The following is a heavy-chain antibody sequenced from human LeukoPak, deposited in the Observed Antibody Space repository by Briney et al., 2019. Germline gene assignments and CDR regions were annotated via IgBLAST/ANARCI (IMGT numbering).Heavy chain of an antibody. J-gene: IGHJ4*02. Sequence: ASVKVSCKASGYTFTSYYMHWVRQAPGQGLEWMGGIIPIFGTANYAQKFQGRVTITADESTSTAYMELSSLRSEDTAVYYCARSPGPDIRGGYFDYWGQGTLVTVSS. CDR1: GYTFTSYY. D-gene: IGHD5-12*01. V-gene: IGHV1-69*13. CDR2: IIPIFGTA. CDR3: ARSPGPDIRGGYFDY.